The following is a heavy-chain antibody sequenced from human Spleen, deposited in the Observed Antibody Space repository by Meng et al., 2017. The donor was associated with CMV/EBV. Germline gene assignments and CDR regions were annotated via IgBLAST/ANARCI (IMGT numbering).Heavy chain of an antibody. CDR2: FYPGGST. J-gene: IGHJ5*02. V-gene: IGHV4-61*02. Sequence: GPGPGLGTLSHPLPPPSPSLGGPIRSGSSYWGWFGRPAGKGLEWIGRFYPGGSTNYNPPLKSRATIPVATSKNQSPLKLSPVPAADTAVYYCARDLRLWFGGFSVTWFDPWAREPWSPSPQ. D-gene: IGHD3-10*01. CDR3: ARDLRLWFGGFSVTWFDP. CDR1: GGPIRSGSSY.